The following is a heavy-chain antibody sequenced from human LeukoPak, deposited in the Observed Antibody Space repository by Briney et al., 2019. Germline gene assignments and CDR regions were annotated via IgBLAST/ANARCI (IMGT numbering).Heavy chain of an antibody. J-gene: IGHJ4*02. CDR2: GSGSDDSK. CDR1: GFSLSRVA. Sequence: GGSLTLACAASGFSLSRVAMSWVRQAPGEGLEWVAFGSGSDDSKHYTNTVKGRFIMSRDETENTLYLQLYSLRVEDTAVYNCAKDVMTGYSIGWYFGYWGQGALVTVSS. V-gene: IGHV3-23*01. CDR3: AKDVMTGYSIGWYFGY. D-gene: IGHD6-19*01.